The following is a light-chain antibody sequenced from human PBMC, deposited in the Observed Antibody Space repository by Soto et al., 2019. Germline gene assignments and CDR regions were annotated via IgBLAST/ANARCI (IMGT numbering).Light chain of an antibody. CDR1: SSNIGAGYD. J-gene: IGLJ1*01. CDR3: LSYDKSLSGYV. V-gene: IGLV1-40*01. Sequence: QSVLTQPPSVSGAPGQRLTLPCTGSSSNIGAGYDVHWYQQLPGAAPKVVIYGNTNRPSGVPDRFSGSKSGPSASLVITGLQAEDEADYYCLSYDKSLSGYVFGAGTKVTVL. CDR2: GNT.